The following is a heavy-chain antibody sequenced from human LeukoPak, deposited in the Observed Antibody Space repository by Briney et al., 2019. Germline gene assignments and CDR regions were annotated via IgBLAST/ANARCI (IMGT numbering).Heavy chain of an antibody. Sequence: SGGSLRLSCVVSGITLSNYGMSWVRQAPGKGPEWVSGISERGGSTNYADSVKGRFIISRDNSKNTMYLQMNSVRAEDTAVYFCAKRGVVIRGVIIIGFHKEAYYFDCWGQGILVTASS. V-gene: IGHV3-23*01. D-gene: IGHD3-10*01. CDR2: ISERGGST. CDR3: AKRGVVIRGVIIIGFHKEAYYFDC. CDR1: GITLSNYG. J-gene: IGHJ4*02.